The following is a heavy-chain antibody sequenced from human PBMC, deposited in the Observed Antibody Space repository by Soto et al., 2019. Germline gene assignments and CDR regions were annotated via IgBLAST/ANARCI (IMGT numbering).Heavy chain of an antibody. D-gene: IGHD3-3*01. CDR1: GFTFSSYA. CDR3: AKVPYYDFWSGYYTGAFDI. J-gene: IGHJ3*02. Sequence: EVQLLESGGGLVQPGGSLRLSCAASGFTFSSYAMSWVRQAPGKGLEWVSAISGSGGSTYYADSVKGRFTISRDNSKNTLYLQMNSLRAEDTAVYYCAKVPYYDFWSGYYTGAFDIWGQGTMVTVSS. CDR2: ISGSGGST. V-gene: IGHV3-23*01.